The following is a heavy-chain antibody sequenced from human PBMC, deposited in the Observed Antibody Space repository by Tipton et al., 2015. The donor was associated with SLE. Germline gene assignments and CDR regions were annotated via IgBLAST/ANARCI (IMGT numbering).Heavy chain of an antibody. J-gene: IGHJ3*02. CDR2: VNPNSGNT. Sequence: QSGPEVKKPGASVKVSCKASGYTFTSYDINWVRQATGQGLEWMGWVNPNSGNTGYAQKFQGRVTMTRNTSISTAYMELSSLRSEATAVYYCARASVGYREAFDNWGQGTMVTVSS. D-gene: IGHD3-10*01. CDR3: ARASVGYREAFDN. V-gene: IGHV1-8*01. CDR1: GYTFTSYD.